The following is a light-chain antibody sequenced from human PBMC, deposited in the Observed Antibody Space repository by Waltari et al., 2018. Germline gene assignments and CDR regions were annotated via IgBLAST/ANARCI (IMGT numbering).Light chain of an antibody. CDR2: LGS. Sequence: IVMTQSPLSLPVTPGEPASISCRSSKSLLHSNGYNYLDWYLQKPGQSPHLLIYLGSNRASGVPDRFSGSGSGTDFTLKISRVEAEDVGVYYCMQALQTPLFTFGPGTKVDIK. CDR3: MQALQTPLFT. V-gene: IGKV2-28*01. J-gene: IGKJ3*01. CDR1: KSLLHSNGYNY.